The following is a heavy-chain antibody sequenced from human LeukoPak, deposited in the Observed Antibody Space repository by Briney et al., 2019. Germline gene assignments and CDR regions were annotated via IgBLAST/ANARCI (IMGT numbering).Heavy chain of an antibody. Sequence: PSETLSLTCAVYGGSFSGYYWNWIRQPPGKGLEWIGEINHSGSTNYNPSLKSRVTISVDTSKNQFSLKLRSVTAADTAVYYCARRWLHDRRAVDIWGQGTMVTVSS. CDR2: INHSGST. D-gene: IGHD6-19*01. V-gene: IGHV4-34*01. J-gene: IGHJ3*02. CDR1: GGSFSGYY. CDR3: ARRWLHDRRAVDI.